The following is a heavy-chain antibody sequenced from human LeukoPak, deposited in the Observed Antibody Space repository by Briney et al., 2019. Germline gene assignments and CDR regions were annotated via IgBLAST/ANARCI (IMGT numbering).Heavy chain of an antibody. J-gene: IGHJ4*02. Sequence: PWGSLRLSCAASGFTFSSYAMSWVRQAPGKGLEWVSVISGGGTSTYYADSVKGRFTISKDNSRNTLYLQMNSLRAEDTAVYYCAKTFIAVANPIDYWGQGTLVTVSS. CDR2: ISGGGTST. CDR3: AKTFIAVANPIDY. D-gene: IGHD6-19*01. V-gene: IGHV3-23*01. CDR1: GFTFSSYA.